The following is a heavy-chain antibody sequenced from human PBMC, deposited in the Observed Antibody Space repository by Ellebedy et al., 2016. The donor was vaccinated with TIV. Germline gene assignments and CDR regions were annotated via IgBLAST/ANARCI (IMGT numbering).Heavy chain of an antibody. CDR3: ARDRRERYYYYYYMDV. J-gene: IGHJ6*03. D-gene: IGHD6-25*01. V-gene: IGHV4-34*01. Sequence: SETLSLXXAVYGGSFSGYYWSWFRQSPGKGLEWIGEINHSGSTTNNPSLKSRVTISADTSKNQFSLKLNSVTAADTAVYYCARDRRERYYYYYYMDVWGKGTTVTVSS. CDR2: INHSGST. CDR1: GGSFSGYY.